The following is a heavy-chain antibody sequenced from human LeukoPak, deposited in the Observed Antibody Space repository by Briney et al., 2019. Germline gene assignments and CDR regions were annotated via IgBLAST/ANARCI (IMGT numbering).Heavy chain of an antibody. Sequence: PGGSLRLSCVASGFAFSTFAMNWVRQAPGKGLEWVSTISETGRSTYYADSVKGQFTISRDNSKNTLYLQMNSLRAEDTAVYYCATDQYDGSGSYYFFDSWGQGTLVAVSS. CDR3: ATDQYDGSGSYYFFDS. D-gene: IGHD3-10*01. CDR2: ISETGRST. CDR1: GFAFSTFA. J-gene: IGHJ4*02. V-gene: IGHV3-23*01.